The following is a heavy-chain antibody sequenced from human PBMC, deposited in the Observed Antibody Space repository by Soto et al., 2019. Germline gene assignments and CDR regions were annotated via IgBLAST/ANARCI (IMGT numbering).Heavy chain of an antibody. CDR2: INPSSGGT. V-gene: IGHV1-2*02. Sequence: ASVXVSFRSSGYPFTCPYRYCFLQAPGQGLECMGWINPSSGGTEFAEKFQGRVTVTREKSIRTVFLELNSLTSDDTGVYFCARDFRTYSNGVEVWGQGTAVNVYS. J-gene: IGHJ6*01. D-gene: IGHD4-4*01. CDR3: ARDFRTYSNGVEV. CDR1: GYPFTCPY.